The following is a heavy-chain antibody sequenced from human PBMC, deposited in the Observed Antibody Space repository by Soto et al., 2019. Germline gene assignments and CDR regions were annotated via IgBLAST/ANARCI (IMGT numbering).Heavy chain of an antibody. CDR1: GGSISSGGYS. CDR3: ARAPSYGSGSRYYYGMDV. D-gene: IGHD3-10*01. V-gene: IGHV4-30-2*01. Sequence: QLQLQESGSGLVKPSQTLSLTCAVSGGSISSGGYSWSWIRQPPGKGLEWIGYIYHSGSTYYNPSLKSRVTISVDRSKNQFSLKLSSVTAADTAVYYCARAPSYGSGSRYYYGMDVWGKGTTVTVSS. J-gene: IGHJ6*04. CDR2: IYHSGST.